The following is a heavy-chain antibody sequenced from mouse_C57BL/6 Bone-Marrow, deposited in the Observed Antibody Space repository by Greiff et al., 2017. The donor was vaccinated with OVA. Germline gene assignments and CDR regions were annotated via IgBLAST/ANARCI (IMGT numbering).Heavy chain of an antibody. CDR1: GYAFSSSW. D-gene: IGHD6-1*01. CDR2: IYPGDGDT. V-gene: IGHV1-82*01. J-gene: IGHJ2*01. CDR3: ARRLIYNRLFDN. Sequence: QVQLQQSGPELVKPGASVKISCKASGYAFSSSWMNWVKQRPGKGLEWIGRIYPGDGDTNYNGKFKGKATLTADKSSSTAYMQLSSLTSEDSAVYFCARRLIYNRLFDNWGQGTTLTVSS.